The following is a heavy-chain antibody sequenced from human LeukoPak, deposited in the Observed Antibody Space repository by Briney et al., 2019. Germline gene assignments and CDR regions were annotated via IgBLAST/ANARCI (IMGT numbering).Heavy chain of an antibody. D-gene: IGHD6-13*01. Sequence: GGSLRLSCAASGFTFSSYGMHWVRQAPGKGLEWVAFIRYDGSNKYYADPVKGRFTISRDNSKNTLYLQMNSLRAEDTAVYYCAKDSSEGENWFDPWGQGTLVTVSS. J-gene: IGHJ5*02. V-gene: IGHV3-30*02. CDR3: AKDSSEGENWFDP. CDR2: IRYDGSNK. CDR1: GFTFSSYG.